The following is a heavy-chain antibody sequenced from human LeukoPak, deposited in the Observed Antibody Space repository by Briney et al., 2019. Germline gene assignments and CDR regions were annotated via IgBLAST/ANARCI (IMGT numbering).Heavy chain of an antibody. D-gene: IGHD3-3*01. CDR3: ARAFYDFWSGYSDNFDY. J-gene: IGHJ4*02. Sequence: PGGSLRLSCAASGFTFSSYGMHWVRQAPGKGLEWVAVIWYDGSNKYYADSVKGRFTISRDNSKNTLYLQMNSLRAEDTAVYYCARAFYDFWSGYSDNFDYWGQGTLVTVSS. CDR2: IWYDGSNK. CDR1: GFTFSSYG. V-gene: IGHV3-33*01.